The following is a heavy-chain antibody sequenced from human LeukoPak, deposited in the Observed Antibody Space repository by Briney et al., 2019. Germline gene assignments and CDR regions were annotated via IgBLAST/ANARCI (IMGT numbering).Heavy chain of an antibody. CDR3: ARDWCLRDYGSNSGSAFDI. CDR1: GYTFTSYY. D-gene: IGHD4-23*01. Sequence: ASVKVSCKASGYTFTSYYMHWVRQAPGQGLEWMGKINPSGDSTSYAQKFQGRVTVTRDTSTSTVYMELSSLRSDDTAVYYCARDWCLRDYGSNSGSAFDIWGQGTMVTVSS. J-gene: IGHJ3*02. CDR2: INPSGDST. V-gene: IGHV1-46*01.